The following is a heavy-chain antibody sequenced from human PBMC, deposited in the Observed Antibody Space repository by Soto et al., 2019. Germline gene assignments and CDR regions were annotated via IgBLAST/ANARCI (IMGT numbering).Heavy chain of an antibody. V-gene: IGHV4-59*01. J-gene: IGHJ6*02. D-gene: IGHD2-21*02. CDR2: MYNTGST. CDR3: ARDLWGYCGADCYPLDV. Sequence: SETLSLTCTVSGGSISRYYWSWIRQPPGKGPEWIGYMYNTGSTIYNPSLKSRVTISVDTSKNQFSLKLNSVTAADTAVYYCARDLWGYCGADCYPLDVWGQGTTVTVSS. CDR1: GGSISRYY.